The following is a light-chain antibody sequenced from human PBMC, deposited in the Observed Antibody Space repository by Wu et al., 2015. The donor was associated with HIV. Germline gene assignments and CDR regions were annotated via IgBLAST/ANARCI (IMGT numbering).Light chain of an antibody. Sequence: DIQMTQSPSSLSASVGDRVTITCRASQTISYYLAWYQQKPGRVPELLIYSVSTLRPGVPSRFSGTGYGTEFTLTISSLQPEDAATYFCQKYNSAPRTFGQGTKVDIK. CDR1: QTISYY. CDR3: QKYNSAPRT. J-gene: IGKJ1*01. V-gene: IGKV1-27*01. CDR2: SVS.